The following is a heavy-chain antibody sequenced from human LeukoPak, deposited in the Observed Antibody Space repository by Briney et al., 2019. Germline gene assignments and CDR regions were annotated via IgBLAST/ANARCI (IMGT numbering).Heavy chain of an antibody. CDR1: GFTFSSYV. CDR3: AKADGYSGFDHFDY. V-gene: IGHV3-23*01. D-gene: IGHD5-12*01. CDR2: VRDDGRST. Sequence: GGSLRLSCAASGFTFSSYVMSWVRQAPGKGLEWVSAVRDDGRSTYYADSVKGRFTIPRDNSKNTLYLQMNSLRAEDTAVYFCAKADGYSGFDHFDYWGQATLVTVSS. J-gene: IGHJ4*02.